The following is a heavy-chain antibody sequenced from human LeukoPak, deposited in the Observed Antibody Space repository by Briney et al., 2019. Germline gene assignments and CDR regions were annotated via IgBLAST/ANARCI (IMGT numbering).Heavy chain of an antibody. Sequence: SETLSLTCSVYGGSFSGYFWTYIRQPPGKGLEWIGEIKHRGSTSDNPSLTSRVPISRDTSKNQFSPRLTSVPPADTAVYYCARGSIYYGASSASFDYWGQGSLVTVSS. D-gene: IGHD3-22*01. CDR3: ARGSIYYGASSASFDY. V-gene: IGHV4-34*01. CDR1: GGSFSGYF. CDR2: IKHRGST. J-gene: IGHJ4*02.